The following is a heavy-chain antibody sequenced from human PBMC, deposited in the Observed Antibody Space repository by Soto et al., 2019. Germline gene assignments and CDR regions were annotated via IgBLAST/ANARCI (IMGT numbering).Heavy chain of an antibody. CDR1: GFTVSNLY. D-gene: IGHD3-3*01. CDR3: ARDTLGGAYDFLH. CDR2: ISSGGST. J-gene: IGHJ4*02. V-gene: IGHV3-66*01. Sequence: EVQLVESGGGLVQPGGSLRLSCAASGFTVSNLYMTWVRQAPGKGLQWVAVISSGGSTYYADSVKGRFNISRDNSKNTLYLEMNSLRAEDTAVYYCARDTLGGAYDFLHGGQGTLVTVSS.